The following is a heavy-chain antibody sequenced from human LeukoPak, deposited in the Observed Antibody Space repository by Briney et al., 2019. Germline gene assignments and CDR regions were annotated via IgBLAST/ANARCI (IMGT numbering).Heavy chain of an antibody. V-gene: IGHV3-33*08. D-gene: IGHD3-10*01. Sequence: GGSLRLSCAASGFTFSSYAMSWVRQAPGKGLEWVAVIWYDGSNKYYADSVKGRFTISRDNSKNTLYLQMNSLRAEDTAVYYCARDLWYYGSGSYYNPSYYFDYWGQGTLVTVSS. CDR1: GFTFSSYA. CDR2: IWYDGSNK. CDR3: ARDLWYYGSGSYYNPSYYFDY. J-gene: IGHJ4*02.